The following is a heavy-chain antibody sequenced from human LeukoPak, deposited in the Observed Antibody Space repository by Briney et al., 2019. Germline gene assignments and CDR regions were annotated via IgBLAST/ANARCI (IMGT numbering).Heavy chain of an antibody. V-gene: IGHV4-59*01. J-gene: IGHJ6*03. CDR1: GGSISSYY. CDR2: IYYSGST. CDR3: ARVNSRYYYYMDV. Sequence: PSXTLSLTCTASGGSISSYYWSWIRQPPGKGLEWIGYIYYSGSTNYNPSLKSRVTISVDTSKNQFSLKLSSVTAADTAVYYCARVNSRYYYYMDVWGKGTTVTVSS.